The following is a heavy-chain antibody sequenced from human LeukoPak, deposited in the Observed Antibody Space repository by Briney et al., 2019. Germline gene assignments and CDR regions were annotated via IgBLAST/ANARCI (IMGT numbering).Heavy chain of an antibody. CDR2: IYSGGST. CDR3: AKVLYLATVTTFDY. D-gene: IGHD4-17*01. CDR1: GFTVSSNY. V-gene: IGHV3-53*01. Sequence: GGSPRLSCAASGFTVSSNYMSWVRQAPWKGLEWVSVIYSGGSTYYADSVKGRFTISRDNSKNTLYLQMNSLRAEDTAVYYCAKVLYLATVTTFDYWGQGTLVTVSS. J-gene: IGHJ4*02.